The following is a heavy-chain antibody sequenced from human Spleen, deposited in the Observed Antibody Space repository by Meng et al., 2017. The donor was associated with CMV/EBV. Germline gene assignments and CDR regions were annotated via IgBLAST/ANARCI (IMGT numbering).Heavy chain of an antibody. J-gene: IGHJ5*02. CDR1: GFTFSDFY. Sequence: GESLKISCAASGFTFSDFYMGWVRRALGKGLEWVGRIKSKTDGGTTDYAAPVKGRFTISRDDSKNTLYLQMNSLKTEDTAVDYCTTDPIVVVPAALSLGQGTLVTVSS. D-gene: IGHD2-2*01. CDR3: TTDPIVVVPAALS. CDR2: IKSKTDGGTT. V-gene: IGHV3-15*01.